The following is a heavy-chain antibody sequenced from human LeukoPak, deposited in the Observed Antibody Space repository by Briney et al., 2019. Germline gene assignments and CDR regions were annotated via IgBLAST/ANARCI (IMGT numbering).Heavy chain of an antibody. J-gene: IGHJ6*02. CDR1: GFTFSSYG. Sequence: GGSLRLSCAVSGFTFSSYGMHWVRQAPGKGLEWVAVVWHDGNNKYYGDSVKARFSISRDNSNNVLYLQMNSLRAEDTAVYYCVRGRLGTDVWGQGTTVTVSS. V-gene: IGHV3-33*01. D-gene: IGHD1-1*01. CDR3: VRGRLGTDV. CDR2: VWHDGNNK.